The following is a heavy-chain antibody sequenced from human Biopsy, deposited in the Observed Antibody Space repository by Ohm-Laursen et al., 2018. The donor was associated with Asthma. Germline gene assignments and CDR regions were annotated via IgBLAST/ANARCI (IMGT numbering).Heavy chain of an antibody. J-gene: IGHJ6*02. CDR3: AKWDTYYDFWSGYYTRYNYYYYGMDV. D-gene: IGHD3-3*01. Sequence: SLRLSCAASGFTFSSYGMHWVRQAPGKGLEWVAVISYDGSNKYYADSVKGRFTISRDNSKNTLYLQMNSLRAEDTAVYYCAKWDTYYDFWSGYYTRYNYYYYGMDVWGQGTMVTVSS. CDR2: ISYDGSNK. V-gene: IGHV3-30*18. CDR1: GFTFSSYG.